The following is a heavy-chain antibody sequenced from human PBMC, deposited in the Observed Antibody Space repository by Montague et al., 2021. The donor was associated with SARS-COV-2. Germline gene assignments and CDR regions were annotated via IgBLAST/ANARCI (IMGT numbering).Heavy chain of an antibody. CDR1: GFTFSNYF. CDR2: ISSSRSNK. CDR3: ARVGLAVAAGGFDY. D-gene: IGHD6-13*01. J-gene: IGHJ4*02. Sequence: SLRLSCAASGFTFSNYFMRWVRQAPGKGLEWVAYISSSRSNKYYADSVKGRFTISRDNAMNSLYLQMNAVRGEDTAVYYCARVGLAVAAGGFDYWGQGTLVTVSS. V-gene: IGHV3-30-3*01.